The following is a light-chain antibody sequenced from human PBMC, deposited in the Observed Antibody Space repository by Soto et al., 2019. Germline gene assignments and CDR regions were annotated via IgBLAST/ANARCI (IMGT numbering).Light chain of an antibody. Sequence: IQMTQSPSSLSASVGDRVAITCRASEVIGNSLGWFQQKPGKSPETLIFAASSLQSGVTSKFSGSGSGTHFTLTINSLQPEDFATYYCQQYKSYPWTFGQGTKVDIK. J-gene: IGKJ1*01. CDR1: EVIGNS. V-gene: IGKV1-16*02. CDR2: AAS. CDR3: QQYKSYPWT.